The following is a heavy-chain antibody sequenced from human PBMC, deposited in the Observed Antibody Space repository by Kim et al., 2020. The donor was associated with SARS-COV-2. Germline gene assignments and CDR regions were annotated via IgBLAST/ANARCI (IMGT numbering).Heavy chain of an antibody. Sequence: SETLSLTCAVYGGSFSGHYWNWIRQPPGKGLEWIGHVHESGITTYTPSLQSRVAISVDTSKNQVSLKLTSVTAADTAFYYCARGRAGVVPAPLLGIGPYFDYFIMDVWGHGTRLTVSS. J-gene: IGHJ6*02. CDR1: GGSFSGHY. D-gene: IGHD3-9*01. CDR3: ARGRAGVVPAPLLGIGPYFDYFIMDV. V-gene: IGHV4-34*01. CDR2: VHESGIT.